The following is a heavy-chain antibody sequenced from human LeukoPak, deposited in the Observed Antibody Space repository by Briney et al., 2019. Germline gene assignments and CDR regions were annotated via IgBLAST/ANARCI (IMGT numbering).Heavy chain of an antibody. J-gene: IGHJ4*02. CDR3: AKGHYGDYKSLGY. CDR2: ISGSGGST. V-gene: IGHV3-23*01. Sequence: GGSLRLSCAASGFTFSSYAMHWVRQAPGKGLEWVSAISGSGGSTYYADSVKGRFTISRDNSKNTLYLQMNSLRAEDTAVYYCAKGHYGDYKSLGYWGQGTLVTVSS. D-gene: IGHD4-17*01. CDR1: GFTFSSYA.